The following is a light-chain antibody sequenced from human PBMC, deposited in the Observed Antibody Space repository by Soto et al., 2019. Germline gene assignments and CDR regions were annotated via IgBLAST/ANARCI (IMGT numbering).Light chain of an antibody. V-gene: IGKV1-39*01. CDR1: QSISTY. J-gene: IGKJ5*01. CDR2: SAS. CDR3: QQSYTTPVT. Sequence: DIPMTQSPSSLSASVTDKVTITCRASQSISTYLNWYQQKPGQAPQLLIYSASNLQSGVPSRFSGSGSGTEFTLTISSLQPEDFAAYYCQQSYTTPVTIGQRTRLEIK.